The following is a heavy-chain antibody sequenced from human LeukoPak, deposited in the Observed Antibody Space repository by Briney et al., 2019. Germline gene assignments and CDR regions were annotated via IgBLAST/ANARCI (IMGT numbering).Heavy chain of an antibody. D-gene: IGHD3-22*01. CDR1: GYTFTNSG. CDR3: AGDGSVSSGYPNY. Sequence: ASVKVSCKASGYTFTNSGLNWVRQAPGQGLEWMGWISAYNGNTNYSQKLQGRVTMTTDTSTSTAYMELRSLRSDDTAVYYCAGDGSVSSGYPNYWGQGTLVTVTS. J-gene: IGHJ4*02. V-gene: IGHV1-18*01. CDR2: ISAYNGNT.